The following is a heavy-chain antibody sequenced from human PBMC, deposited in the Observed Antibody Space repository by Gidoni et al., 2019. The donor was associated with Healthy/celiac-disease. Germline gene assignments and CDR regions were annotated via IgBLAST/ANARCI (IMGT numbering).Heavy chain of an antibody. CDR3: AKDTSSSWYAQGFGRMMAFDI. CDR1: GFTFDEYA. V-gene: IGHV3-9*01. Sequence: EVQLVESGGGLVQPGRSMRLSCAASGFTFDEYALQCVRQAPGKGLEWVAGISWNSGSIGYADSVKGRFTISRDNAKNSLYLQMNSLRAEDTALYYCAKDTSSSWYAQGFGRMMAFDIWGQGTMVTVSS. J-gene: IGHJ3*02. CDR2: ISWNSGSI. D-gene: IGHD6-13*01.